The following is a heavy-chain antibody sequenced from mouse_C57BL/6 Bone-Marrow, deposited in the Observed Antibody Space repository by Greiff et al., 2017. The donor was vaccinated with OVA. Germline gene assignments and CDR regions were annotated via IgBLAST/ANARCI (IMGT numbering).Heavy chain of an antibody. J-gene: IGHJ3*01. Sequence: QVQLQQPGAEVVKPGASVKLSCKASGYTFTSYWMQWIKQRPGQGLEWIGEIDPSDTYTNYNQKFRAKATLTVDTSSSTAYMQLTSLTSEDSAVYYCASAVFAYWGQGTLFTVSA. CDR1: GYTFTSYW. V-gene: IGHV1-50*01. CDR3: ASAVFAY. CDR2: IDPSDTYT.